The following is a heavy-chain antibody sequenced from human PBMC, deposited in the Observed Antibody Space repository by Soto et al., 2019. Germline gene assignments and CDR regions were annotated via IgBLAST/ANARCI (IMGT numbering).Heavy chain of an antibody. CDR3: ARGVLQFGEKYGMDV. Sequence: LVKVSRKASGYGFTSYDSSWLRQATGQGLEWMGWMNPNSGNTGYAQKFQGRVTMTRNTSISTAYMERSSLRSEDTAVYYCARGVLQFGEKYGMDVWGQGTTVTVSS. J-gene: IGHJ6*02. CDR2: MNPNSGNT. CDR1: GYGFTSYD. V-gene: IGHV1-8*01. D-gene: IGHD3-10*01.